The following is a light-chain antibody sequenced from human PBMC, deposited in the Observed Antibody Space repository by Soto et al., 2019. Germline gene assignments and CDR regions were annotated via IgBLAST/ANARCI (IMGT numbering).Light chain of an antibody. V-gene: IGKV3-11*01. CDR3: QPRSNWPIT. J-gene: IGKJ5*01. CDR2: DAS. CDR1: QSVSAY. Sequence: EIVLTQSPATLSLSPGEGATLSCRASQSVSAYLAWYQQRPGQAPRLLIYDASNRATGIPARFSGSGSGTDFTLTISSLEPEDFAVYYCQPRSNWPITFGQGTDWRL.